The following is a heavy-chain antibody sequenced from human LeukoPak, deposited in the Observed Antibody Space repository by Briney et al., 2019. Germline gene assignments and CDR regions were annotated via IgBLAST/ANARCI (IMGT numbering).Heavy chain of an antibody. Sequence: GGSLRLSCAASGFTFSSYAMSWVRQAPGKGLEWVAVISYDGSNKYYADSVKGRFTISRDNSKNTLYLQMNSLRAEDTAVYYCAKVGLMDVWGQGTTVTVSS. CDR3: AKVGLMDV. CDR1: GFTFSSYA. J-gene: IGHJ6*02. CDR2: ISYDGSNK. V-gene: IGHV3-30*18.